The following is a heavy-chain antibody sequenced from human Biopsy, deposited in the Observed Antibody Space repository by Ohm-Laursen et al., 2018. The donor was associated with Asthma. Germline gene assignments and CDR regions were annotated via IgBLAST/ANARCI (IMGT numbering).Heavy chain of an antibody. D-gene: IGHD1-7*01. CDR3: ARRGITGTTLDY. CDR1: GYTFINYA. Sequence: ASVKVSCKASGYTFINYAIHWVRQAPGQRLEWMGWINAGNGNTKYSQKFQGRVTITRDTSASTAYMELSSLRSEDTAVYYCARRGITGTTLDYWGQGTLVTVSS. V-gene: IGHV1-3*01. J-gene: IGHJ4*02. CDR2: INAGNGNT.